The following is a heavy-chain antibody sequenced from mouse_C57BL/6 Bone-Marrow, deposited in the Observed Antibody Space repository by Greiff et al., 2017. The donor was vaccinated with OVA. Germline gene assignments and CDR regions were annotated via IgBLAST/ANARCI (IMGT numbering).Heavy chain of an antibody. CDR2: IYPGDGDT. D-gene: IGHD3-2*02. CDR3: AGDSSGYAWFAY. Sequence: QVQLQQSGPELVKPGASVKISCKASGYAFSSSWMNWVKQRPGKGLEWIGRIYPGDGDTNYNGKFKGKATLTADKSSSTAYMQLSSLTSEDSAVYFCAGDSSGYAWFAYWGQGTLVTVSA. V-gene: IGHV1-82*01. J-gene: IGHJ3*01. CDR1: GYAFSSSW.